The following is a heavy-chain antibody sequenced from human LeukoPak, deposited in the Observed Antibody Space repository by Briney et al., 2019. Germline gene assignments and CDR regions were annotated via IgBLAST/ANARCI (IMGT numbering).Heavy chain of an antibody. CDR2: ISYDGSNK. D-gene: IGHD3-22*01. CDR3: ARRSSSGYYENDY. J-gene: IGHJ4*02. V-gene: IGHV3-30*04. CDR1: GFTFSSYA. Sequence: GRSLRLSCAASGFTFSSYAMHWVRQAPGKGLEWVAVISYDGSNKYYADSVKGRFTISRDNSKNTLYLQMNSLRTEDTAVYYCARRSSSGYYENDYWGQGTLVTVSS.